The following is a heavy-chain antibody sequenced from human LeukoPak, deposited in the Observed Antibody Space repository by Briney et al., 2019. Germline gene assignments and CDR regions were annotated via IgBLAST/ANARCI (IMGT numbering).Heavy chain of an antibody. CDR3: ARGLQEWERRRDY. V-gene: IGHV3-48*04. D-gene: IGHD1-26*01. Sequence: GGSLRLSCAASGFTFSSYSMNWVRQAPGKELEWVSYISSSSSTIYYADSVQGRFTVSRDNAKNTLYLQLNSLRAEDTAVYYCARGLQEWERRRDYWGQGTLVTVSS. CDR1: GFTFSSYS. J-gene: IGHJ4*02. CDR2: ISSSSSTI.